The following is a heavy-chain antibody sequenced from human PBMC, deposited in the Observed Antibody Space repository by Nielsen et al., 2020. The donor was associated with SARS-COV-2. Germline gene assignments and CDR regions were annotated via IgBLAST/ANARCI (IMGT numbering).Heavy chain of an antibody. V-gene: IGHV3-21*01. CDR2: ISSSSSYI. CDR1: GFTFSSYS. CDR3: VSGYDPYYYYYYYMDV. J-gene: IGHJ6*03. D-gene: IGHD5-12*01. Sequence: GGSLRLSCAASGFTFSSYSMNWVRQAPGKGLEWVSSISSSSSYIYYADSVKSRFTISRDNAKNSLYLQMNSLRAEDTAVYYCVSGYDPYYYYYYYMDVWGKGTTVTVSS.